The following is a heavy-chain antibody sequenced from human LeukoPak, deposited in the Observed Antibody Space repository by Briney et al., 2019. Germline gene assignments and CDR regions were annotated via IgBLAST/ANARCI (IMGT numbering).Heavy chain of an antibody. Sequence: GESLKISCKGSGYSFTNYWIGWVRQMPGKGLEWMGIIYPGDSDTRYCPSFQGQVTISADKSISTAYLQWSSLKASDTAMYYCARPTKVNYYYYGMDVWGQGTTVTVSS. J-gene: IGHJ6*02. D-gene: IGHD4-11*01. CDR1: GYSFTNYW. CDR3: ARPTKVNYYYYGMDV. V-gene: IGHV5-51*01. CDR2: IYPGDSDT.